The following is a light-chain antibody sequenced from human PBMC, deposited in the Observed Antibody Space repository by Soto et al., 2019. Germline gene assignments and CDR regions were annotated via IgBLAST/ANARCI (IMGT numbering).Light chain of an antibody. CDR3: QQYGSSPLT. CDR1: QSVTSNY. J-gene: IGKJ1*01. V-gene: IGKV3-20*01. CDR2: GAS. Sequence: EIVLTQSPGTLSLSPGERATLSCRASQSVTSNYLAWYQQKPGQAPRLLIYGASSRATGIPDRFRGSGSGTDFTLTISRLEPEDFAVYYCQQYGSSPLTFGQGTKVEIK.